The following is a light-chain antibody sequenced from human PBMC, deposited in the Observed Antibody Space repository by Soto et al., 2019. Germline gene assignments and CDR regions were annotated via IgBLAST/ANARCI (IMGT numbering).Light chain of an antibody. Sequence: EIVLTQSPGTLSLSPGEGATLACRASQSVSNNYLAWYQQKPGQAPRLLLYGASNRATGIPDRFSGSGSGTDFTLTISRLEPEDFAVYYCQQYGSSGTFGQGTKVDIK. CDR2: GAS. J-gene: IGKJ1*01. CDR1: QSVSNNY. CDR3: QQYGSSGT. V-gene: IGKV3-20*01.